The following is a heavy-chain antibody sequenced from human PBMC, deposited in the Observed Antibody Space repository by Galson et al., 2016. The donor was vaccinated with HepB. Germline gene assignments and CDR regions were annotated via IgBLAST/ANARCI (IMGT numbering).Heavy chain of an antibody. CDR2: IKQDGSGK. D-gene: IGHD3-9*01. J-gene: IGHJ4*02. Sequence: SLRLSCAASGFTFSSNWMGWVRQSPGKGLEWVGNIKQDGSGKYYADSVKGRFTISIDNARNSLYLQMSSLRAEDTAIYYCAKIPGGDWLFDYWGQGTLVTVSS. CDR3: AKIPGGDWLFDY. CDR1: GFTFSSNW. V-gene: IGHV3-7*03.